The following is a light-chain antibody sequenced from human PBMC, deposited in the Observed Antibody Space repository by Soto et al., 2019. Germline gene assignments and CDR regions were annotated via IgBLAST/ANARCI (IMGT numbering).Light chain of an antibody. J-gene: IGKJ3*01. CDR2: GAS. CDR1: QSVGSN. Sequence: EIVMTQSPATLSVSPGERATLSCRASQSVGSNLAWYQQKPGQAPRLLIYGASTRATGIPARFSGSGSGTDFTLTISSLQSEDFAVYYCQQYNNWPPFTFGPGTKVDIK. V-gene: IGKV3-15*01. CDR3: QQYNNWPPFT.